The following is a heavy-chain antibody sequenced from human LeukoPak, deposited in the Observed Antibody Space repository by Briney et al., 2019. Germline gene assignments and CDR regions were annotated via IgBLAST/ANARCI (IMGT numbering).Heavy chain of an antibody. V-gene: IGHV3-30-3*01. D-gene: IGHD1-26*01. CDR3: AKDRTVGASYWYFDL. CDR1: GFTFSSYA. CDR2: ISYDGSNN. J-gene: IGHJ2*01. Sequence: GGSLRLSCAASGFTFSSYAMHWVRQAPGKGLEWVAVISYDGSNNYYADSVKGRFTISRDSSKNTLFLHMNTLRAEDTAIYYCAKDRTVGASYWYFDLWGRGTLVTVSS.